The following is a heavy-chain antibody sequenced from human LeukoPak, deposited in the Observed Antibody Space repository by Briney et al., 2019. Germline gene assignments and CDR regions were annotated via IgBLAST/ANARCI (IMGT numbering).Heavy chain of an antibody. J-gene: IGHJ4*02. CDR1: GFIFSSYA. D-gene: IGHD4-17*01. V-gene: IGHV3-23*01. CDR3: AKPLLDYGDYDY. CDR2: ISGSGGRT. Sequence: GASLRLSCAASGFIFSSYAMSWVRQATGKGLEWVSAISGSGGRTYYAESVKGRFTISRDNSKNTLYLQMNSLRAEDTAVYYCAKPLLDYGDYDYWGQGTLVTVSS.